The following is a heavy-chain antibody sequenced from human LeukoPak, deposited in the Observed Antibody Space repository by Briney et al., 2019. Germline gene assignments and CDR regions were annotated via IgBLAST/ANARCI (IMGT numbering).Heavy chain of an antibody. D-gene: IGHD5-18*01. V-gene: IGHV1-69*04. CDR3: ARDTAMPKSWFDP. J-gene: IGHJ5*02. Sequence: SVKVSCKASGGTFSSYAISWVRQAPGQGLEWMGRIIPILGIANYAQKFQGRVTITADKSTSTAYMELSSLRSEDTAVYYCARDTAMPKSWFDPWGQGTLVTVSS. CDR1: GGTFSSYA. CDR2: IIPILGIA.